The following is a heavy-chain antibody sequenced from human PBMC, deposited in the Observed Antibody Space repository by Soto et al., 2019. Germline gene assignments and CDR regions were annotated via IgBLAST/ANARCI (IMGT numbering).Heavy chain of an antibody. CDR1: GFTFSSYW. V-gene: IGHV3-74*01. CDR2: INSDGSST. D-gene: IGHD2-15*01. Sequence: EVQMVESGGGLVQPGGSLRLSCAASGFTFSSYWMHWVRQAPGKGLVWVSRINSDGSSTSYADSVKGRFTISRDNAKNTLDLQMNSLRAEDTAVYYCARVECSGGSCYSIDYWGQGTLVTVSS. CDR3: ARVECSGGSCYSIDY. J-gene: IGHJ4*02.